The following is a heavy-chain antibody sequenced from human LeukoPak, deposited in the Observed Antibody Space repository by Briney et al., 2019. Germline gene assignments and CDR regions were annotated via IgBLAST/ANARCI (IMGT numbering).Heavy chain of an antibody. J-gene: IGHJ6*03. Sequence: GGSLRLSCAASGFTFNSYAMSWVRQAPGKGLEWGSGISDTYNTFYVDSVRGRFTISRDNSKNTLSLQMTSLRAEDTAVYYCARAIPYCSSASCYRPYHYYYMGVWGKGTTVTVSS. CDR1: GFTFNSYA. CDR3: ARAIPYCSSASCYRPYHYYYMGV. CDR2: ISDTYNT. V-gene: IGHV3-23*01. D-gene: IGHD2-2*02.